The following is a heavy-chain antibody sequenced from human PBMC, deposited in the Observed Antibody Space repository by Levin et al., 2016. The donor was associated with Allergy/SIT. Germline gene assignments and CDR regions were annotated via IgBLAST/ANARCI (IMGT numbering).Heavy chain of an antibody. CDR3: AKWGVCITMVGGTGNTDY. CDR2: ISGSGGST. D-gene: IGHD3-10*02. J-gene: IGHJ4*02. V-gene: IGHV3-23*01. Sequence: WIRQPPGKGLEWVSAISGSGGSTYYADSVKGRFTISRDNSKNTLYLQMNSLRAEDTAVYYCAKWGVCITMVGGTGNTDYWGQGTLVTVSS.